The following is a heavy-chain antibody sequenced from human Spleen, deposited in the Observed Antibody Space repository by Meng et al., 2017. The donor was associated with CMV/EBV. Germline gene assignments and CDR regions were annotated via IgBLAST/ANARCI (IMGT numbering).Heavy chain of an antibody. CDR1: GGSFSDYY. V-gene: IGHV4-34*01. CDR3: ARLDLYCSGSSCYFGDY. D-gene: IGHD2-15*01. Sequence: YGGSFSDYYWSWIRQPPGKGLEWIGEINHSGNTNYNPSLKSRVTISVDTSKNQFSLKLNSVTAADTAVYYCARLDLYCSGSSCYFGDYWGQGTLVTVSS. J-gene: IGHJ4*02. CDR2: INHSGNT.